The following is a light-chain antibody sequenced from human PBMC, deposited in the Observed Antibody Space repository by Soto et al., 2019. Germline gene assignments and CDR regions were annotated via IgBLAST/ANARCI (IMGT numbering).Light chain of an antibody. V-gene: IGKV3-20*01. CDR3: QQYGSSRT. CDR1: QSVSSNY. CDR2: GAS. Sequence: EIVLTQSPGTLSLSPGERATLSCRASQSVSSNYLAWYQQKPGQAPRLLIYGASSRATGIPDRFSGSGSGTDVTLTISRLEPEDFAVYYCQQYGSSRTFGQGTKVEIK. J-gene: IGKJ1*01.